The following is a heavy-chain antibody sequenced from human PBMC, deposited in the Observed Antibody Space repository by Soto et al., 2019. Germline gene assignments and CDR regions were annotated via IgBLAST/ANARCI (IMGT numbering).Heavy chain of an antibody. J-gene: IGHJ4*02. CDR1: GGSISSSSYY. Sequence: QLQLQESGPGLVKPSETLSLTCTVSGGSISSSSYYWGWIRQPPGKGLEWIGSIYYSGSTYYNPSRKGRVTISLDTSKNHFSLKLSSVAAADTDVYYCARHWRVALGYGDYDVDYWGQGTLVTVSS. V-gene: IGHV4-39*01. CDR2: IYYSGST. CDR3: ARHWRVALGYGDYDVDY. D-gene: IGHD4-17*01.